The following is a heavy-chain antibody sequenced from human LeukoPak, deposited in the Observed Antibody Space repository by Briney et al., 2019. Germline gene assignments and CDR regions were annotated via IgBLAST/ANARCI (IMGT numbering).Heavy chain of an antibody. CDR1: GYTFTSYY. D-gene: IGHD3-22*01. J-gene: IGHJ4*02. CDR2: INPSGGST. V-gene: IGHV1-46*01. Sequence: ASVKVSCKASGYTFTSYYMHWGRHAPGQGLEWMGIINPSGGSTSYAQKFQGRVTMTRDTSTSTVYMELSSLRSEDTAVYYCARENPYYYDSSGYSDYWGQGTLVTVSS. CDR3: ARENPYYYDSSGYSDY.